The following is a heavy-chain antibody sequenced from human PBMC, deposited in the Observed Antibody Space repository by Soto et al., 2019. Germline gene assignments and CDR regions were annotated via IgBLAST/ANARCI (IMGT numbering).Heavy chain of an antibody. D-gene: IGHD6-19*01. CDR3: AKVTSSGSYFEY. CDR2: ISGSGGST. V-gene: IGHV3-23*01. CDR1: GFTFSSYA. Sequence: GSLRLSCAASGFTFSSYAMSWVRQAPGKGLEWVSAISGSGGSTYCADSVKGRFTISRDNSKNTLYLQMNSLRAEDTAVYYCAKVTSSGSYFEYWGQGTRVTVSS. J-gene: IGHJ4*02.